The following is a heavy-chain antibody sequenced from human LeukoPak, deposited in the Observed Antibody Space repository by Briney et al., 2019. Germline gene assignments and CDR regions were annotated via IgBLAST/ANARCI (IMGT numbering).Heavy chain of an antibody. CDR3: AKDGVRQQLVVYFDY. V-gene: IGHV3-23*01. CDR1: GFTFSSYA. J-gene: IGHJ4*02. CDR2: ISGSGGST. Sequence: GGSLRLSCAASGFTFSSYAMSWARQAPGKGLEWVSAISGSGGSTYYADSVKGRFTISRDNSKNTLYLQMNSLRAEDTAVYYCAKDGVRQQLVVYFDYWGQGTLVTVSS. D-gene: IGHD6-13*01.